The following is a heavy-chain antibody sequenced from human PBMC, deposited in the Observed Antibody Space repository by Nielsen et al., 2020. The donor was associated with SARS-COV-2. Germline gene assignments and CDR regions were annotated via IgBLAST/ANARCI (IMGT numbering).Heavy chain of an antibody. J-gene: IGHJ6*02. CDR3: ASAGYYDFWSGYYYYYYGMDV. Sequence: WIRQPPGKGLEWVSYISSSSSTIYYADSVKGRFTISRDNAKNSLYLQMNSLRAEDTAVYYCASAGYYDFWSGYYYYYYGMDVWGQGTTVTVSS. V-gene: IGHV3-48*03. D-gene: IGHD3-3*01. CDR2: ISSSSSTI.